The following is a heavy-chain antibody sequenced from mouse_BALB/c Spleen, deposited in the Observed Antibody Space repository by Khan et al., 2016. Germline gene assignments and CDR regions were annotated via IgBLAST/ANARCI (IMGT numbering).Heavy chain of an antibody. CDR2: SDPSDSET. J-gene: IGHJ2*01. Sequence: QVQLQQPGAELVRPGASVQLSCKASGHTFTSHWTNGVKQRPGQGLEWIGISDPSDSETHYNQMFKDKATFTVDKSSSTAYMQLSSLTSEDSAVYYIARRVRRRTYYHDCCGQGTTLTGSS. CDR3: ARRVRRRTYYHDC. V-gene: IGHV1-61*01. D-gene: IGHD2-14*01. CDR1: GHTFTSHW.